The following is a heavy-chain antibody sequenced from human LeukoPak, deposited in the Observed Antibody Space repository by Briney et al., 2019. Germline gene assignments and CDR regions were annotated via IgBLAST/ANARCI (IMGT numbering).Heavy chain of an antibody. Sequence: SETLSLTCTVSSGSISGYYWSWIRQPPGKGLEWVGYISYSGSTNYNPSLKSRVTISVDTSKNQFSLKLSSVTAADTAVYYCASCGYSYAADAFDIWGQGTMVTVSS. CDR1: SGSISGYY. CDR3: ASCGYSYAADAFDI. J-gene: IGHJ3*02. CDR2: ISYSGST. D-gene: IGHD5-18*01. V-gene: IGHV4-59*08.